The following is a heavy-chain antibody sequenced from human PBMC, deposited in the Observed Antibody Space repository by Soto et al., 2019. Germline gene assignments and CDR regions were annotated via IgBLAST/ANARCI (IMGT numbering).Heavy chain of an antibody. Sequence: QVHLEESGGGLVKPGGSLRLSCTASGFTFSDYYMSWIRQAPGKGLEWVSDISDSGRSTHHADSVEGRFTISRDNAKDSLYLQLNILRPEDSVIYYCARDHGGGGLALEYWGQGTLVSVSS. CDR3: ARDHGGGGLALEY. CDR2: ISDSGRST. J-gene: IGHJ4*02. D-gene: IGHD3-16*01. CDR1: GFTFSDYY. V-gene: IGHV3-11*01.